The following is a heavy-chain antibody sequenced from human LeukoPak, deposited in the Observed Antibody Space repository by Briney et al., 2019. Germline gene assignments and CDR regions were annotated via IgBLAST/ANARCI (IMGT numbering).Heavy chain of an antibody. D-gene: IGHD1-7*01. CDR3: ARRQGTGTTSHLDY. V-gene: IGHV5-51*06. CDR2: IYPGDSDT. J-gene: IGHJ4*02. Sequence: VGGRRMPRKDLEWMGIIYPGDSDTRYSAAFQGQVTNSADQSISTAYLQWSSLTASDTVMDCCARRQGTGTTSHLDYWGQGTPVTVSS.